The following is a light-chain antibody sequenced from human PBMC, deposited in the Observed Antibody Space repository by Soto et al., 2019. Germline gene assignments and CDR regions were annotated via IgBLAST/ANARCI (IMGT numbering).Light chain of an antibody. CDR2: AAS. Sequence: DIHMTQSPSSLSASVGDRVTITCRTSQTISDYLNWYQHKPGKAPKLLISAASSLQSGVPSRFSGSGSGTDFTLTISSLQSEDFAVYYCQQYNNWPWTFGQGTKVDI. CDR1: QTISDY. CDR3: QQYNNWPWT. V-gene: IGKV1-39*01. J-gene: IGKJ1*01.